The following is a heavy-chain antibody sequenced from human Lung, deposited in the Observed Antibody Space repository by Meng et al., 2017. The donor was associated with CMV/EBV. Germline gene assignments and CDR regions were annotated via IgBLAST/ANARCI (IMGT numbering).Heavy chain of an antibody. CDR1: GGSISSYY. Sequence: SETLSLXXTVSGGSISSYYWSWIRQPPGKGLEWIGYIYYSGSTNYNPSLKSRVTISVDTSKNQFSLKLSSVTAADTAVYYCARVDGTYYDFWSGSVGSWFDPWGQGXLVTGSS. CDR2: IYYSGST. J-gene: IGHJ5*02. CDR3: ARVDGTYYDFWSGSVGSWFDP. V-gene: IGHV4-59*01. D-gene: IGHD3-3*01.